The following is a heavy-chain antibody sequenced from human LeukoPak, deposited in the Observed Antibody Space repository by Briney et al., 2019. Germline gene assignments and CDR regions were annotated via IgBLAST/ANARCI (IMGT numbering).Heavy chain of an antibody. CDR3: ARVGIAVAAAFDI. CDR1: GFIFRNFA. J-gene: IGHJ3*02. D-gene: IGHD6-19*01. Sequence: GGSLRLSCAASGFIFRNFAMQWVRQAPGKGLEWVGVMWTDRSDKYYADSVKGRFTISRDNSRNALYLQMNSLRAEDTAVYYCARVGIAVAAAFDIWGQGTMVTVSS. V-gene: IGHV3-33*01. CDR2: MWTDRSDK.